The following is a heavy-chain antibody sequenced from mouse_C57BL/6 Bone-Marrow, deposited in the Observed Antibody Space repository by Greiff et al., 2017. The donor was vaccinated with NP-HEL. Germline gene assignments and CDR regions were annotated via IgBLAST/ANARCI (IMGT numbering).Heavy chain of an antibody. J-gene: IGHJ3*01. CDR1: GYAFSSSW. V-gene: IGHV1-82*01. Sequence: QVQLQQSGPELVKPGASVKISCKASGYAFSSSWMNWVKQRPGQGLEWIGRIYPGDGDTNYNGKFKGKATLTADKSSSTAYMQLSSLTSEDSAVYFCARDYYGSKFAYWGQGTLVTVSA. D-gene: IGHD1-1*01. CDR3: ARDYYGSKFAY. CDR2: IYPGDGDT.